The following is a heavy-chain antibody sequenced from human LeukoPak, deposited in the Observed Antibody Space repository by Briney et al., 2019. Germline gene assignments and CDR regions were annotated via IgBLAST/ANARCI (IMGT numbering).Heavy chain of an antibody. CDR3: AKIGHYYGSGSPF. J-gene: IGHJ4*02. CDR2: ISWNSGSI. CDR1: GFTFSSYA. V-gene: IGHV3-9*01. Sequence: GGSLRLSCAASGFTFSSYAMSWVRQAPGKGLEWVSGISWNSGSIGYADSVKGRFTISRDNAKNSLYLQMNSLRAEDTALYYCAKIGHYYGSGSPFWGQGTLVTVSS. D-gene: IGHD3-10*01.